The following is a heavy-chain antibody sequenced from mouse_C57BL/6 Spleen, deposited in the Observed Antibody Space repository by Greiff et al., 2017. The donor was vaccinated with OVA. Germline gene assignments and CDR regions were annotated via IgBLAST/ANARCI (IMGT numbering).Heavy chain of an antibody. CDR1: GYTFTSYW. CDR2: ICPGSGST. Sequence: VQLKQPGAELVKPGASVKMSCKASGYTFTSYWITWVKQRPGQGLEWIGDICPGSGSTNYNEKFKSKATLTVDTSSSTGYMQLSSLTSGVSAVFYWARTSITAGYFDVWGTGTTVTVCS. V-gene: IGHV1-55*01. CDR3: ARTSITAGYFDV. J-gene: IGHJ1*03. D-gene: IGHD1-1*01.